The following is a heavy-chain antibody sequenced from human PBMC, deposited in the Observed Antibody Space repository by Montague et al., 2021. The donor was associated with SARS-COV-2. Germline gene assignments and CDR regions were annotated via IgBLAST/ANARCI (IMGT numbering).Heavy chain of an antibody. J-gene: IGHJ6*02. V-gene: IGHV3-30-3*01. D-gene: IGHD2-2*02. CDR1: GFTFSSYA. Sequence: SLRLSFAASGFTFSSYAMHWVRQAPGKGLEWVAVISYDGSNKYYADSVKGRFTISRDNSKNTLYLQMNSLRAEDTAVYYCARVRYCSSTSCYNVYYGMDVWGQGTTVTVSS. CDR3: ARVRYCSSTSCYNVYYGMDV. CDR2: ISYDGSNK.